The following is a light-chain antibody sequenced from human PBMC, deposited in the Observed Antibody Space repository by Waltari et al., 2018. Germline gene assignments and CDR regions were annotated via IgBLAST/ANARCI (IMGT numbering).Light chain of an antibody. J-gene: IGLJ2*01. CDR1: SSDIGGYNY. CDR2: DVN. Sequence: QSALTQPASVSGSPGESLTISCTGTSSDIGGYNYVSWYQQHPGKAPELMIYDVNYRPSGVSNRFSGSKSGNTASLTIAVLQAEDEADYYCSSYTTSNIIIFGGGTKLSVL. V-gene: IGLV2-14*03. CDR3: SSYTTSNIII.